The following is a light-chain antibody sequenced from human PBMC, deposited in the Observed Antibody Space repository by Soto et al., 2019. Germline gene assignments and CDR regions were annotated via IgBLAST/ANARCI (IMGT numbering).Light chain of an antibody. J-gene: IGKJ4*01. CDR3: QQDYSYPRT. CDR1: QGISSY. V-gene: IGKV1-8*01. Sequence: AIRMTQSPSSLSASTGDRVTITCRASQGISSYLAWYQKKPVKAPKLLIYAASPLQSGVTSRFSGSGSGTDFTLTSSCLQSADFAPYAWQQDYSYPRTFGGGTMVEIK. CDR2: AAS.